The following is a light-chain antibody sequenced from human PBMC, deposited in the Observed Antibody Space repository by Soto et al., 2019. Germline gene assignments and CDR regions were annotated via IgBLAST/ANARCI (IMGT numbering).Light chain of an antibody. CDR3: QESYSVPGT. CDR2: GAS. V-gene: IGKV1-39*01. Sequence: DIELTQSPPSLAASVGDRVTITCRASQNINNYIIWDQQKPGKAPQLLIYGASILQRGVPSRFSGSASGPDFTLTIGSLQPEDFATYYCQESYSVPGTFGQGTKVEI. CDR1: QNINNY. J-gene: IGKJ1*01.